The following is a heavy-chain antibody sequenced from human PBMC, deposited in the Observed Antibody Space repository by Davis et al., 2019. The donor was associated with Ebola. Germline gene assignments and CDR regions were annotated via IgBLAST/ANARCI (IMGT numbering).Heavy chain of an antibody. CDR3: ARGGWSSYNWFDP. CDR2: INPSGGGT. CDR1: GYTFTSYF. D-gene: IGHD3-3*01. Sequence: ASVKVSCKASGYTFTSYFMHWVRQAPGQGLEWMGVINPSGGGTTYAQKFQGSVTMTRDTSTSTVYMELSSLRSEDTAVYYCARGGWSSYNWFDPWGQGTLVTVSS. V-gene: IGHV1-46*01. J-gene: IGHJ5*02.